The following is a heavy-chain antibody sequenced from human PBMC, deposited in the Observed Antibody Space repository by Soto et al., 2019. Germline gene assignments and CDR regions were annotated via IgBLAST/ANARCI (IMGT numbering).Heavy chain of an antibody. J-gene: IGHJ4*02. CDR2: ISHSGST. CDR3: ARVRGQWLLDY. CDR1: GGSISSGTYS. V-gene: IGHV4-30-2*01. D-gene: IGHD5-12*01. Sequence: SETLSLTCAVSGGSISSGTYSWSWIRQPPGKGLEWIGHISHSGSTSYHPSLRGRVTISLDRSRNQFSLKVSSVTAADTAMYFCARVRGQWLLDYWGQGLLVTVSS.